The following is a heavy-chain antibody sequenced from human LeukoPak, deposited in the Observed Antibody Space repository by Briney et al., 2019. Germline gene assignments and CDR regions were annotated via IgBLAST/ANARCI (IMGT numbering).Heavy chain of an antibody. CDR3: ARDEPNSGSYSAYFDY. CDR2: INPNSGGT. D-gene: IGHD1-26*01. CDR1: GYTFTRYY. Sequence: ASVKVSCKASGYTFTRYYMHWVRQAPGQGLEWIGWINPNSGGTNYAQKFQGRVTITADKSTSTAYMELSSLRSEDTAVYYCARDEPNSGSYSAYFDYWGQGTLVTVSS. V-gene: IGHV1-2*02. J-gene: IGHJ4*02.